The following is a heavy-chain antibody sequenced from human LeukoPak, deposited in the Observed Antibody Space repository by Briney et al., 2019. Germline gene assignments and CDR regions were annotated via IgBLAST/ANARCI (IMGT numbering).Heavy chain of an antibody. J-gene: IGHJ6*03. V-gene: IGHV3-7*01. D-gene: IGHD6-13*01. CDR2: IKQDGSEE. CDR3: ARGRSSFRYYYYYYMDV. Sequence: PGRSLRLSCAASGFTFSIYWMSWVRQAPGKGLEWVANIKQDGSEEYYVDSVKGRFTISRDNAKNSLYLQMNSLRAEDTAVYYCARGRSSFRYYYYYYMDVWGKGTTVTVSS. CDR1: GFTFSIYW.